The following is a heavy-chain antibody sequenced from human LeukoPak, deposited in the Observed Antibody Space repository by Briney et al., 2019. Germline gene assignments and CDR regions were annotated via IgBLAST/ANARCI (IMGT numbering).Heavy chain of an antibody. D-gene: IGHD2-15*01. J-gene: IGHJ4*02. Sequence: ASVKVSCKVSGNTLTDLSIHWVRQAPEKGLDWMGGFDPEDAEVICAEKFQDRVTMTEDPSTDTAYLELSSLRSEDTAVYYCAAEGQWSLVHYFNSWGQGTLVTVSS. CDR2: FDPEDAEV. V-gene: IGHV1-24*01. CDR1: GNTLTDLS. CDR3: AAEGQWSLVHYFNS.